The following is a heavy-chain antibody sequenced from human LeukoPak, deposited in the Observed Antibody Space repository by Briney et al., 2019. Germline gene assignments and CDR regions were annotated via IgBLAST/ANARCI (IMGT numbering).Heavy chain of an antibody. CDR2: IYYSGST. Sequence: SETLSLTCTVSGGSISSYYWSWIRQPPGKGLEWIGYIYYSGSTNYNPSLKSRVTISVDTSKNQFSLKLSSVTAADTAVYYRARGAEDYYGSGSYLNGPWGQGTLVTVSS. J-gene: IGHJ5*02. D-gene: IGHD3-10*01. CDR1: GGSISSYY. V-gene: IGHV4-59*01. CDR3: ARGAEDYYGSGSYLNGP.